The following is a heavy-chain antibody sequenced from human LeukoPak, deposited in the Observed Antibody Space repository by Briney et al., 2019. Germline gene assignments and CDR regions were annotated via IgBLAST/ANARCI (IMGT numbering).Heavy chain of an antibody. V-gene: IGHV3-30*18. Sequence: GGSLRLSCAASGFIFSTYSINWVRQAPGKGLEWVAVISYDGSNKYYADSVKGRFTISRDNSKNTLYLQMNSLRAEDTAVYYCAKVAWPYTGGYFDYWGQGTLVTVSS. D-gene: IGHD2-2*02. CDR1: GFIFSTYS. CDR3: AKVAWPYTGGYFDY. CDR2: ISYDGSNK. J-gene: IGHJ4*02.